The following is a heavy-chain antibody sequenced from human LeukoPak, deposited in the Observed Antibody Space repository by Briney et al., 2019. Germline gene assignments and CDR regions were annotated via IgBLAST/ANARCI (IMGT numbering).Heavy chain of an antibody. J-gene: IGHJ4*02. V-gene: IGHV3-30*18. CDR3: AKDGYCSSTSCHFDY. D-gene: IGHD2-2*03. Sequence: GGSLRLSCAASGFTFSSYAMSWVRQAPGKGLEWVTVISYDGSNKYYADSVKGRFTISRDNSKNTLYLQMNSLRAEDTAVYYCAKDGYCSSTSCHFDYWGQGTLVTVSS. CDR2: ISYDGSNK. CDR1: GFTFSSYA.